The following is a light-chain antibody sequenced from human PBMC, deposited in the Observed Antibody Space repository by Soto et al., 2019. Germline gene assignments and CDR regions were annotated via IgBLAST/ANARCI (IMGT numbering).Light chain of an antibody. J-gene: IGLJ2*01. CDR2: SNN. CDR1: SSNIGSNT. CDR3: AAWDDSLNGVV. Sequence: QSVLTQPPSASGTPGQRVTISCSGSSSNIGSNTVNWYQQLPGTAPKLLIYSNNQRPSGVPDRFSGSKSGPSASLAISGLQSEDEADYYCAAWDDSLNGVVFGGWTKLTVL. V-gene: IGLV1-44*01.